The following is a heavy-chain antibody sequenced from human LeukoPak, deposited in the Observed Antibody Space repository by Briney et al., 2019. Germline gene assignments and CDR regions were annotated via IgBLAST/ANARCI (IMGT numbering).Heavy chain of an antibody. J-gene: IGHJ6*03. CDR2: IKQDGSEK. D-gene: IGHD6-13*01. Sequence: GGSLRLSCEDSGFMFSSYWMSWVHQAPGKGLEWVANIKQDGSEKYYVDSVKGRFTVSRDNARNSLYLQMNSLRAEDTAVYYCARVKQRLVRLLGRDSTYNYYYYTDVWGKGTTVTVSS. CDR3: ARVKQRLVRLLGRDSTYNYYYYTDV. V-gene: IGHV3-7*02. CDR1: GFMFSSYW.